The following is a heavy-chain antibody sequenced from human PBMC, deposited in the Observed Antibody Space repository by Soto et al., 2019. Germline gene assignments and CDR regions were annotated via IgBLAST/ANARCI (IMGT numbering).Heavy chain of an antibody. Sequence: EVQLLASGGALVQPGGSLRLSCAASGFTFISYAMSWVRQAPGKGLEWVSAISGGGDNTYYADSVKGRFTISRDNSKNTLFLQMNSLRAEDTAVYYCAKDYDLIELLTFLDYWGQGTLVTVSS. J-gene: IGHJ4*02. D-gene: IGHD1-7*01. CDR1: GFTFISYA. CDR3: AKDYDLIELLTFLDY. V-gene: IGHV3-23*01. CDR2: ISGGGDNT.